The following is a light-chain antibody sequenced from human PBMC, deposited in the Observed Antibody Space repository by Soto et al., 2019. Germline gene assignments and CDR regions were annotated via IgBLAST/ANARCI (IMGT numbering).Light chain of an antibody. CDR3: VTWDSSLSAHV. Sequence: QSVLTQPPSVSAARGQKVTISCSGSSSNIGNNYVSWYQQLPGAAPKLLIYETDKRLSGIPDRISGSKSGTSATLGITGLQAGDEADYHCVTWDSSLSAHVFGTGTKLTVL. V-gene: IGLV1-51*02. CDR2: ETD. J-gene: IGLJ1*01. CDR1: SSNIGNNY.